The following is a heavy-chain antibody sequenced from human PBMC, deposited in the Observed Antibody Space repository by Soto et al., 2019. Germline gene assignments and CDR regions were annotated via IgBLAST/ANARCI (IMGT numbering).Heavy chain of an antibody. CDR3: ARDIPGSGSYYS. V-gene: IGHV3-30-3*01. CDR1: GFTFSSYA. Sequence: VGSLRLSCAASGFTFSSYAMHWVRQAPGKGLEGVAVISYDGSNKYYADSVKGRFTISRDNSKNTLYLQMNSLRAEDTAVYYGARDIPGSGSYYSWGQRTLVTVSS. J-gene: IGHJ5*02. CDR2: ISYDGSNK. D-gene: IGHD3-10*01.